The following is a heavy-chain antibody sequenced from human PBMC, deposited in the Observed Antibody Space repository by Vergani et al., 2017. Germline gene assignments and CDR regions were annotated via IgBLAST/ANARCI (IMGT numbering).Heavy chain of an antibody. D-gene: IGHD6-6*01. CDR3: AKTVLARQLDY. J-gene: IGHJ4*02. Sequence: QVQLVQSGAEVKKPGASVKVSCKASGGTFSSYAISWVRQAPGQGLEWMGRIIPILGIANYAQKFQGRVTITADESTSTAYMELSSLRSEDTAVYYCAKTVLARQLDYWGQGTLVTVSS. V-gene: IGHV1-69*04. CDR2: IIPILGIA. CDR1: GGTFSSYA.